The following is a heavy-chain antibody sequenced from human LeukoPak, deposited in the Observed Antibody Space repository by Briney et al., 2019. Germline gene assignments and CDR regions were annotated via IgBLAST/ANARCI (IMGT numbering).Heavy chain of an antibody. CDR1: GFTFSDYY. J-gene: IGHJ4*02. D-gene: IGHD5-18*01. Sequence: GSLRLSCAASGFTFSDYYMSWIRQAPGKGLEWIGEINHSGSTNYNPSLKSRVTISVDTSKNQFSLKLSSVTAADTAVYYCARQGGYSYGSIDYWGQGTLVTVPS. CDR3: ARQGGYSYGSIDY. CDR2: INHSGST. V-gene: IGHV4-34*01.